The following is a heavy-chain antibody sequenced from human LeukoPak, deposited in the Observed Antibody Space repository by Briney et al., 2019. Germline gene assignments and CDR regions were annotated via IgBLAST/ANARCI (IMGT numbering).Heavy chain of an antibody. CDR2: IRYDGSNK. J-gene: IGHJ6*03. Sequence: GGSLRLSCAASGFTFSSYGMHWVRQAPGKGLEWVSFIRYDGSNKYYADSVKGRFTISRDNSKNTLYLQMNSLRAEDTAVYYCAKDAGSIAARRGEADYYYYYMDVWGKGTTVTVSS. D-gene: IGHD6-6*01. V-gene: IGHV3-30*02. CDR1: GFTFSSYG. CDR3: AKDAGSIAARRGEADYYYYYMDV.